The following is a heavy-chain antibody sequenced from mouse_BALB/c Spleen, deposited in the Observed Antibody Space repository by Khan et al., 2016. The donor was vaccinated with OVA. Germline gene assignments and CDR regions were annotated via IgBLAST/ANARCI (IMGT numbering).Heavy chain of an antibody. CDR2: INPTTDST. Sequence: QIQLVQSGAELAKPGASVKMSFKTSGYTFTNYWMHWVKQRPGQGLEWIGYINPTTDSTEFNQKFQYKATLHSDKYSSTTYMQLTSLTSEDSALYFCVNHGSSSAWFTYWGQGTLVTVSA. CDR1: GYTFTNYW. J-gene: IGHJ3*01. CDR3: VNHGSSSAWFTY. V-gene: IGHV1-7*01. D-gene: IGHD1-1*01.